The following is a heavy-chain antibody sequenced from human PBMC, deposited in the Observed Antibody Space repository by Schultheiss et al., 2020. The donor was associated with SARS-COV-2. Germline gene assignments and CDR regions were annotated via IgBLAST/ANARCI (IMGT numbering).Heavy chain of an antibody. D-gene: IGHD5-18*01. CDR1: GYTFTGYY. CDR3: ASHSPRYSYGKYYYYYYGMDV. J-gene: IGHJ6*02. CDR2: ISGYNGDT. V-gene: IGHV1-18*04. Sequence: ASVKVSFKASGYTFTGYYMHWVRQAPGQGLEWMGWISGYNGDTKYAQKIQGRVTMTTDTSTSTAYMELRSLRSDDTAVYYCASHSPRYSYGKYYYYYYGMDVWGQGTTVTVSS.